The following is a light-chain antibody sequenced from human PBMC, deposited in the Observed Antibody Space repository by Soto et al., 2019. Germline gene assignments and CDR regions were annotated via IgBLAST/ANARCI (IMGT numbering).Light chain of an antibody. Sequence: EIVMTQSPATLSLSPGQRATLSCRASQSVSSKLAWYQQRPGQAPRLLIYSASTRATGIPARFSGSGSGTEFTLTISSLQSEDFVVYYRHQYNPRLPWTFVQRTQVDIK. J-gene: IGKJ1*01. CDR1: QSVSSK. CDR2: SAS. V-gene: IGKV3-15*01. CDR3: HQYNPRLPWT.